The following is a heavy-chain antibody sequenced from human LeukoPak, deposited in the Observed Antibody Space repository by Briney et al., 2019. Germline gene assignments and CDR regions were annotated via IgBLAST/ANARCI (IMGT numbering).Heavy chain of an antibody. Sequence: GGSLRLSCAASGFTFSNYDMHWVRQAPGKGLEWVAVIFSGGSDRYYADSVKGRFTISRDNAKNSLYLQMNSLRDEDRAVYYCARSKYYDYVWGSYRYTRGAEFDYRGQGTLVTVSS. V-gene: IGHV3-33*08. CDR2: IFSGGSDR. CDR3: ARSKYYDYVWGSYRYTRGAEFDY. CDR1: GFTFSNYD. J-gene: IGHJ4*02. D-gene: IGHD3-16*02.